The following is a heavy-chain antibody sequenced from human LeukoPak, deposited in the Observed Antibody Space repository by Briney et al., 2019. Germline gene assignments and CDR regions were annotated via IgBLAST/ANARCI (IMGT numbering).Heavy chain of an antibody. V-gene: IGHV4-31*03. J-gene: IGHJ4*02. CDR1: GGSISSGGYY. CDR2: IYYSGST. Sequence: SETLSLTCTVSGGSISSGGYYWSWIRQHPGKGLEWIGYIYYSGSTYCNPSLKSRVTISVDTSKNQFSLKLSSVTAADTAVYYCARDGGDSSSWSWDYWGQGTLVTVSS. CDR3: ARDGGDSSSWSWDY. D-gene: IGHD6-13*01.